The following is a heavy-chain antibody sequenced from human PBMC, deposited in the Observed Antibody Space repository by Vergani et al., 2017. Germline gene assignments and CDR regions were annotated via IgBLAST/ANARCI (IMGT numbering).Heavy chain of an antibody. Sequence: DVDLVESGGGFVQPGGSRRLSCAASGFSFRTFSMFWVRQPPGKGLAWVSKISPDGRTTEYADSVRGLFTISKDNANSMLYRQMNKLRDDDTAVYYCAEDRYSSSTPGYFDYWGQGTLVTVSS. CDR1: GFSFRTFS. J-gene: IGHJ4*02. D-gene: IGHD6-6*01. CDR3: AEDRYSSSTPGYFDY. CDR2: ISPDGRTT. V-gene: IGHV3-74*03.